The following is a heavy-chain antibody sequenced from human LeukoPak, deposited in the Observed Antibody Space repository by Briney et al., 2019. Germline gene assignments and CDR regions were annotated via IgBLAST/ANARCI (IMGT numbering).Heavy chain of an antibody. J-gene: IGHJ3*02. CDR2: IKQDGSEK. Sequence: PGGSLRLSCAASGFTFSSYWMSWVRQAPGKGLEWVANIKQDGSEKYYVDSVKGRFTISRDNAKNSLYLQMNSLRAEDTAVYYCATSGVLRFLEWLLVGAFDIWGQGTMVTVSS. V-gene: IGHV3-7*01. CDR3: ATSGVLRFLEWLLVGAFDI. D-gene: IGHD3-3*01. CDR1: GFTFSSYW.